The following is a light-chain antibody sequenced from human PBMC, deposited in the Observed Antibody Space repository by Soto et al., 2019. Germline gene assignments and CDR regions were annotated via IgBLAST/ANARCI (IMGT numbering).Light chain of an antibody. Sequence: EIVLTQSPGSLCLSPGERTTLSSRASQSVSNHYLAWYQQKPGQAPRLLIYGASNRATGIPDRFSGSGSGTDFTLTISRLEPEDFAVYYCQQYGSSGTFGQGTKVDI. V-gene: IGKV3-20*01. J-gene: IGKJ1*01. CDR3: QQYGSSGT. CDR2: GAS. CDR1: QSVSNHY.